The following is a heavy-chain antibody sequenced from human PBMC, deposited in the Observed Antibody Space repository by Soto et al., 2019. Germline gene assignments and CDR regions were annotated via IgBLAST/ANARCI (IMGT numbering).Heavy chain of an antibody. CDR2: IYHSGST. Sequence: LSLTCAVSGGSISSGGYSWSWIRQPPGKGLEWIGYIYHSGSTYYNPSLKSRVTISVDRSKNQFSLKLSSVTAADTAVYYCARGRSLIYYDSSGYYPYYFDYWGQGTLVTVSS. J-gene: IGHJ4*02. V-gene: IGHV4-30-2*01. D-gene: IGHD3-22*01. CDR1: GGSISSGGYS. CDR3: ARGRSLIYYDSSGYYPYYFDY.